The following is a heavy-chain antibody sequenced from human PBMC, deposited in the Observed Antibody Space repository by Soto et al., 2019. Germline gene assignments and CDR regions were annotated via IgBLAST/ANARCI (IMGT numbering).Heavy chain of an antibody. D-gene: IGHD6-19*01. CDR3: ARGAMAGPFDF. Sequence: ASVKVSCKASGYTFTGYYMHWVRPAPGQGLEWMGCLNPNSGGTNYAQKFQGWVTMTRDTSISTAYMELRSLRSDDTAVYYCARGAMAGPFDFWGQGTLVTVSS. V-gene: IGHV1-2*04. CDR2: LNPNSGGT. CDR1: GYTFTGYY. J-gene: IGHJ4*02.